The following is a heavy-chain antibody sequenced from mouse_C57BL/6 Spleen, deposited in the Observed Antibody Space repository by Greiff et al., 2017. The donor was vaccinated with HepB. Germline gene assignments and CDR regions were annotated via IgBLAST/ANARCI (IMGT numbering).Heavy chain of an antibody. Sequence: EVKVVESGEGLVKPGGSLKLSCAASGFTFSSYAMSWVRQTPEKRLEWVAYISSGGDYIYYADTVKGRFTISRDNARNTLYLQMSSLKSEDTAMYYCTREGYRGYAMDYWGQGTSVTVSS. V-gene: IGHV5-9-1*02. D-gene: IGHD2-14*01. CDR3: TREGYRGYAMDY. CDR1: GFTFSSYA. CDR2: ISSGGDYI. J-gene: IGHJ4*01.